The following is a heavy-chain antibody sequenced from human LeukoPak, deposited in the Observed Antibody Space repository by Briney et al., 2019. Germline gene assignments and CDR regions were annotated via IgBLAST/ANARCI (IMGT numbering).Heavy chain of an antibody. J-gene: IGHJ4*02. D-gene: IGHD4-17*01. V-gene: IGHV3-30*18. CDR2: ISYDGSNK. CDR1: GFTFSSYG. Sequence: GGSLRLSCAASGFTFSSYGMHWVRQAPGKGLEWVAVISYDGSNKYYADSVKGRFTISRDNSKNTLYLQMNSLRAEDTAVYYCAKDDYGDYVGYWGQGTLVTVSS. CDR3: AKDDYGDYVGY.